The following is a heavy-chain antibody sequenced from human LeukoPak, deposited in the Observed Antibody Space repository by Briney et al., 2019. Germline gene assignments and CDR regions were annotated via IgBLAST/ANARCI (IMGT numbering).Heavy chain of an antibody. CDR3: ARDGYYYGSGSILWSPEDFDY. CDR1: GFTFSSYA. CDR2: ISYDGSNK. D-gene: IGHD3-10*01. V-gene: IGHV3-30-3*01. Sequence: PGGSLRLSCAASGFTFSSYAMHWVRQAPGKGLEWVAVISYDGSNKYYADSVKGRFTISRDNSKNTLYLQMNSLRAEDTAVYYCARDGYYYGSGSILWSPEDFDYWGQGTLVTVSS. J-gene: IGHJ4*02.